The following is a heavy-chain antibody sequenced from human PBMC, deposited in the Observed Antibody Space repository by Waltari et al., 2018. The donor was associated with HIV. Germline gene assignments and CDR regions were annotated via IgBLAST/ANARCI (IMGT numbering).Heavy chain of an antibody. CDR2: IKNDGSK. V-gene: IGHV3-74*01. CDR1: GFTFSSYW. J-gene: IGHJ4*02. CDR3: ARDPFTNYRAFDY. Sequence: EVQLVESGGGLVQPGGSLRLSCAASGFTFSSYWMHWVRQAPGKGLVLGSRIKNDGSKSYADSVKGRFTISRDNAKNTLYLQMNSLRAEDTAVYYCARDPFTNYRAFDYWGQGTLVTVSS. D-gene: IGHD1-7*01.